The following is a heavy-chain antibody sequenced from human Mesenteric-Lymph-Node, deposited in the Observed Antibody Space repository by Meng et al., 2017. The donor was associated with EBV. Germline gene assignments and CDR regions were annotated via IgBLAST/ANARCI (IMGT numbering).Heavy chain of an antibody. CDR2: ISGSGGTT. J-gene: IGHJ4*02. D-gene: IGHD4-11*01. V-gene: IGHV3-23*01. Sequence: EGRLLESGGGLVQPGGSLRPSCAASGFAFSSYGMSWVRQAPGKGLEWVSGISGSGGTTYYADSVKGRFTVSRDNPGNTLSLQMNNLRVEDTAVYYCANVPYSYWGQGTLVTVSS. CDR1: GFAFSSYG. CDR3: ANVPYSY.